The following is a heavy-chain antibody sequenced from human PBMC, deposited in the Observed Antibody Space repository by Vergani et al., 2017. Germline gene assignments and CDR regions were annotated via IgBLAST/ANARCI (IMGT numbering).Heavy chain of an antibody. D-gene: IGHD3-10*01. V-gene: IGHV3-7*01. CDR2: IKQDGSEK. CDR1: GFTFSSYW. CDR3: ARAPKDMLLWFGESTTFDY. J-gene: IGHJ4*02. Sequence: EVQLVESGGGLVKPGGSLRLSCAASGFTFSSYWMSWVRQAPGKGLEWVANIKQDGSEKYYVDSVKGRFTISRDNAKNSLYLQMNSLRAEDTAVYYCARAPKDMLLWFGESTTFDYWGQGTLVTVSS.